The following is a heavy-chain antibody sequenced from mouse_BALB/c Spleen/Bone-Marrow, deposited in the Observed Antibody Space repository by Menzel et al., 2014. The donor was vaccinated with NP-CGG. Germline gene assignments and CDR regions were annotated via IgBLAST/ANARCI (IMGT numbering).Heavy chain of an antibody. CDR3: ARPRFAY. CDR1: GYTFTSYW. J-gene: IGHJ3*01. CDR2: ITPSTGYI. Sequence: VQLQQSGAELGKPGASVKMSCKASGYTFTSYWMHWIKQRPGQGLEWIGYITPSTGYIEYNQKFKDKATLTADKSSSTAYMQLSSLTSEDSAVYYCARPRFAYWGQGTLVTVSA. V-gene: IGHV1-7*01.